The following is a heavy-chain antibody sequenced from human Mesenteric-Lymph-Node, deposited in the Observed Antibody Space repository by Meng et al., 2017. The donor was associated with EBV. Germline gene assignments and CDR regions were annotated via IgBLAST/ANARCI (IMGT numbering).Heavy chain of an antibody. CDR3: ARLVVGPIDNWFDP. Sequence: GQSQGWVAGLLKPSETLSLICTGYGESSSDHYWSWIRQPPGKGPQWIGEMNHDGRANYNPSLKSRVTMSVDTSKNQLSLKLSSVTAADTAIYYCARLVVGPIDNWFDPWGQGTLVTVSS. J-gene: IGHJ5*02. CDR2: MNHDGRA. CDR1: GESSSDHY. D-gene: IGHD2-15*01. V-gene: IGHV4-34*01.